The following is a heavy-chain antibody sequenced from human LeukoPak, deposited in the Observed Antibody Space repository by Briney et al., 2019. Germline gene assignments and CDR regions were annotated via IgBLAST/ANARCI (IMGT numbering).Heavy chain of an antibody. V-gene: IGHV4-59*02. CDR2: LSYTGKT. Sequence: PSETLSLTCVVSGASVSSSHWNWIRQLPGKGLEWIGCLSYTGKTDYNPSLTSRVTISLDTSKNQVSLKLRSVTAADTAVYCPEGYFEPFDHWGQGTLVTVSS. CDR3: EGYFEPFDH. J-gene: IGHJ4*02. CDR1: GASVSSSH. D-gene: IGHD2/OR15-2a*01.